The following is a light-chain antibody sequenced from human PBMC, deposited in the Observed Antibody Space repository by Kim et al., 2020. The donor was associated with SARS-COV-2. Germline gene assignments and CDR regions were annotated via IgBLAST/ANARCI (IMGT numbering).Light chain of an antibody. CDR2: AAS. CDR1: QSISSH. Sequence: ASVGDRVTITCRTTQSISSHLNWYQQQPGRGPKRLISAASTLQGGVPSRFSGSGSETDFTLTISSLQPEDFATYFCQQSYITPFTFGPGTKVDIK. CDR3: QQSYITPFT. V-gene: IGKV1-39*01. J-gene: IGKJ3*01.